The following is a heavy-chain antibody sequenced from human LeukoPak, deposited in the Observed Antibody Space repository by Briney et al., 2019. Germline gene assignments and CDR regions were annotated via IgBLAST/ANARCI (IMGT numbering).Heavy chain of an antibody. CDR1: GGSISSGDYY. Sequence: SQTLSLTCTVSGGSISSGDYYWSWIRQPPGKGLEWIGYIYYSGSTYYNPSLKSRVTISVDTSKNQFSLKLSSVTAADTAVYYCARDRITIFGVVQNWFGPWGQGTLVTVSS. V-gene: IGHV4-30-4*08. CDR3: ARDRITIFGVVQNWFGP. J-gene: IGHJ5*02. D-gene: IGHD3-3*01. CDR2: IYYSGST.